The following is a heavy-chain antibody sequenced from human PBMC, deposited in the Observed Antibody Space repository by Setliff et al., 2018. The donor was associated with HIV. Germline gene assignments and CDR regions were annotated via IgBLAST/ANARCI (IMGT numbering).Heavy chain of an antibody. CDR3: GREIWYTVFD. V-gene: IGHV3-7*03. Sequence: GGSLRLSCVASGFTFSGDWMNWVRQAPGKGLEWVANIKRDGSEKRYVDSVKGRFTISRDNAKNSLYLQMNSLRDEDTAVYYCGREIWYTVFDWGQGTMVTVSS. CDR1: GFTFSGDW. D-gene: IGHD1-20*01. CDR2: IKRDGSEK. J-gene: IGHJ3*01.